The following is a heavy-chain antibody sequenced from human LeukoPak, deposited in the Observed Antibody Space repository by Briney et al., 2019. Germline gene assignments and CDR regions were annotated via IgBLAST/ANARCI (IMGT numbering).Heavy chain of an antibody. V-gene: IGHV4-34*01. D-gene: IGHD3-10*01. CDR3: ASVRRGFGEFSKYYSYYYMDV. CDR1: GGSFSGYY. CDR2: INHSGST. Sequence: ASETLSLTCAVYGGSFSGYYWSWIRQPPGKGLEWIGEINHSGSTNYNPSLKSRVTISVDTSKNQFSLRLSSVTAADTAVYYCASVRRGFGEFSKYYSYYYMDVWGKGTTVTISS. J-gene: IGHJ6*03.